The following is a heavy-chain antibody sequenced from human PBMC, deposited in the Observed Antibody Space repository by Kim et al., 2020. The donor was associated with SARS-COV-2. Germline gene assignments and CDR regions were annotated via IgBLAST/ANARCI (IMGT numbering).Heavy chain of an antibody. D-gene: IGHD3-3*01. V-gene: IGHV4-34*01. Sequence: KSRVTISVDTSKNQFSLKLSSVTAADTAVYYCARRPDDFWSGYCCRWFDPWGQGTLVTVSS. CDR3: ARRPDDFWSGYCCRWFDP. J-gene: IGHJ5*02.